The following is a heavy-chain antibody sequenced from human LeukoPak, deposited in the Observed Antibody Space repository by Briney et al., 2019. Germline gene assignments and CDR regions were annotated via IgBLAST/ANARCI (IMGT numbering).Heavy chain of an antibody. V-gene: IGHV3-74*01. CDR1: GFTFSSYW. Sequence: GGSLRLSCAASGFTFSSYWMHWVRQAPGKGLVWVSRINSYGSRTSHADSVKGRFTISRDNAKNTLYLQMKSLRAEDTAVYYCSAAQSGRSDYFDYWGQGTLVTVSS. CDR3: SAAQSGRSDYFDY. CDR2: INSYGSRT. D-gene: IGHD6-19*01. J-gene: IGHJ4*02.